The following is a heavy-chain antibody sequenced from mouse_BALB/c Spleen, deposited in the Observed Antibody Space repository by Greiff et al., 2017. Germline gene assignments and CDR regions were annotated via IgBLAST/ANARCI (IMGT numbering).Heavy chain of an antibody. CDR1: GYTFTDYN. J-gene: IGHJ4*01. V-gene: IGHV1S29*02. D-gene: IGHD2-3*01. CDR2: IYPYNGGT. CDR3: ARGGENDGYYMDY. Sequence: EVQLQQSGPELVKPGASVKISCKASGYTFTDYNMHWVKQSHGKSLEWIGYIYPYNGGTGYNQKFKSKATLTVDNSSSTAYMEVRSLTSEDSAVYYCARGGENDGYYMDYWGQGTSVTVSS.